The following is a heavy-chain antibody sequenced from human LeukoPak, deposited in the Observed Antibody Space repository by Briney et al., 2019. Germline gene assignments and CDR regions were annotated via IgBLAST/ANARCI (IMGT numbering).Heavy chain of an antibody. Sequence: PGGSLRLSCAAPGFTFSSYSMNSVRQAPGKGLEWDSSISSSSSYIKYADSVKGRFTISRDKAKNSLYLQMNSLRAEDAAVYFCAKAPVTSCRGAYCYPFDSWGQGTLVTVSS. CDR3: AKAPVTSCRGAYCYPFDS. V-gene: IGHV3-21*04. D-gene: IGHD2-21*01. CDR2: ISSSSSYI. J-gene: IGHJ4*02. CDR1: GFTFSSYS.